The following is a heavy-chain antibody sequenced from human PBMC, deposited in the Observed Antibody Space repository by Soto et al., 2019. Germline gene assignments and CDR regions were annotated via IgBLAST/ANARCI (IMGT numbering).Heavy chain of an antibody. D-gene: IGHD2-2*01. J-gene: IGHJ6*02. V-gene: IGHV3-30*18. CDR3: AKDDIVVVPAATAYYYYGMDV. Sequence: GGSLRLSCAASGFTFSSYGMHWVRQAPGKGLEWVAVISYDGSNKYYADSVKGRFTISRDNSKNTLYLQMNSLRAEDTAVYYCAKDDIVVVPAATAYYYYGMDVWGQGTTVTVSS. CDR1: GFTFSSYG. CDR2: ISYDGSNK.